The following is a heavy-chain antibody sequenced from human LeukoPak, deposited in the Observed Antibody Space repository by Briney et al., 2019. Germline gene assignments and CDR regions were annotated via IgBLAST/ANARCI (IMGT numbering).Heavy chain of an antibody. J-gene: IGHJ3*02. CDR2: IYTSGST. V-gene: IGHV4-61*02. CDR3: ARGVEYSSSCDAFDI. D-gene: IGHD6-6*01. Sequence: SQTLSLTCTVSGGSISSGSYYWSWIRQPAGKGLEWIGRIYTSGSTNYNPSLKSRVTISVDTSKNQFSLKLSSVTAADTAVYYCARGVEYSSSCDAFDIWGQGTMVTVSS. CDR1: GGSISSGSYY.